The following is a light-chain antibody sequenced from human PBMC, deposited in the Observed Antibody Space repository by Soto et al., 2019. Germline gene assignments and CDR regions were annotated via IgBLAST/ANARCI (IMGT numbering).Light chain of an antibody. J-gene: IGKJ1*01. CDR1: QSISRW. CDR2: KAS. CDR3: KQYNSSSQET. V-gene: IGKV1-5*03. Sequence: DIQMTQSPSTLSASVGDRVTITCRASQSISRWLAWYQQKPGKAPKFLIYKASSLESGVPSRFSGSGSGTEFTLTISSLHPENFENYYCKQYNSSSQETFGQVTKGEIK.